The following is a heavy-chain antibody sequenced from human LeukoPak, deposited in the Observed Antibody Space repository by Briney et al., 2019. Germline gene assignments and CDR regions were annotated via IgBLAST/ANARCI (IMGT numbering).Heavy chain of an antibody. CDR2: INAGSGNT. CDR1: GYNFATYA. J-gene: IGHJ4*02. Sequence: GASVKVSCKASGYNFATYAIHWVRQAPGQRLEWMGWINAGSGNTKYSQKFQGRVTITRDTPASTANMELSSLRSEDTAVYYCARSYYYDNDSYYDFDYWGQGTLVTVSS. CDR3: ARSYYYDNDSYYDFDY. D-gene: IGHD3-22*01. V-gene: IGHV1-3*01.